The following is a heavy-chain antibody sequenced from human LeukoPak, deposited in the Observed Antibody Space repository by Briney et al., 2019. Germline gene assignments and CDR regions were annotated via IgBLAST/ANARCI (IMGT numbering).Heavy chain of an antibody. V-gene: IGHV3-7*04. Sequence: GGSLRLACTASGFTFNTYWMTWVRQAPGKGLEWVANIKEDGSEKVYVDSLKGRFTISRDNAKKTVFLQMNSLRGEDTAIYYCAKDRSSGPHYYYGMDVWGQGTTVIVSS. CDR3: AKDRSSGPHYYYGMDV. D-gene: IGHD6-25*01. CDR1: GFTFNTYW. J-gene: IGHJ6*02. CDR2: IKEDGSEK.